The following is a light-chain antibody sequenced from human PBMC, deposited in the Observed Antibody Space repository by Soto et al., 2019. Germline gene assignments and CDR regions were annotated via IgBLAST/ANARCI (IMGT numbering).Light chain of an antibody. CDR3: QQYGKYLA. CDR1: QSVSSNY. Sequence: EIVLTQSPGTLCLSPGERATLSCRASQSVSSNYLAWYRQKPGQAPRLLIYGASTRATGIPDRFSGSGSGTDFTLTISRLEPEDFAVYYCQQYGKYLAFGQGTKLEIK. J-gene: IGKJ2*01. CDR2: GAS. V-gene: IGKV3-20*01.